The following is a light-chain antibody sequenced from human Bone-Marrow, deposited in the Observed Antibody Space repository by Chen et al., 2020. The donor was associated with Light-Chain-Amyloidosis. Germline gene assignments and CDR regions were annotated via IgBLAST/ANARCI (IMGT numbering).Light chain of an antibody. CDR3: QQYGSSRIT. J-gene: IGKJ5*01. CDR2: GAS. Sequence: EIVMTQSPATLSVSPGERATLSCRASQSISNSYLAWYQQKPGQAPRLLIYGASNRATGIPVRFSGSGSGTDFTLTISRLEPEDFAVYYCQQYGSSRITFGQGTRLEIK. V-gene: IGKV3-20*01. CDR1: QSISNSY.